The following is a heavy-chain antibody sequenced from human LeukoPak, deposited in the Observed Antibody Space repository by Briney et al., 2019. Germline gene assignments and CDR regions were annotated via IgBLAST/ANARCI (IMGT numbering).Heavy chain of an antibody. V-gene: IGHV5-10-1*01. CDR2: IDPSDSYT. J-gene: IGHJ4*02. Sequence: GESLKISCKGSGYSFTSYWISWVRQMPGKGLERMGRIDPSDSYTNYSPSFQGHVTISADKSISTAYLQWSSLKASDTAMYYCARASNHCSSTSCSNPNDYWGQGTLVTVSS. CDR1: GYSFTSYW. CDR3: ARASNHCSSTSCSNPNDY. D-gene: IGHD2-2*01.